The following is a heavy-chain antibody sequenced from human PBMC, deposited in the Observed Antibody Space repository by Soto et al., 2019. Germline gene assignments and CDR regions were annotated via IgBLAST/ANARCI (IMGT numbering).Heavy chain of an antibody. CDR3: ASAYSSSRKGYFQH. CDR1: GGSISPYH. CDR2: IHYSGST. Sequence: QVQLQESGPGLVKPSETLSLTCTVSGGSISPYHWTWIRQRPGEGLEWIGYIHYSGSTNYNPSLKSRVTMSVDTSKNQFSLKLSSVTAADTGVYYCASAYSSSRKGYFQHWGQGTLVTVSS. V-gene: IGHV4-59*01. D-gene: IGHD6-13*01. J-gene: IGHJ1*01.